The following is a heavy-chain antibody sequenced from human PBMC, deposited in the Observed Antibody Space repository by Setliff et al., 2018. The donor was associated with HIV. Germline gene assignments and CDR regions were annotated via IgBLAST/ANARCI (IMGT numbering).Heavy chain of an antibody. V-gene: IGHV1-18*01. J-gene: IGHJ6*02. D-gene: IGHD6-19*01. Sequence: ASVKVSCKASGYTFTTYGISWVRQAPGHGLEWMGWISPYIGHTNYAQNFQGRVTMTIDTSTSTAYMELRSLRSDDTAVYFCARLGSGWSDSYYYAMDVWGQDTLVTVSS. CDR1: GYTFTTYG. CDR2: ISPYIGHT. CDR3: ARLGSGWSDSYYYAMDV.